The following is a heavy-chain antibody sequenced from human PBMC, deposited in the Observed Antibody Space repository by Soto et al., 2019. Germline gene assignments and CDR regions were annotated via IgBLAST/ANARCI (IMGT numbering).Heavy chain of an antibody. V-gene: IGHV4-30-4*01. J-gene: IGHJ5*02. CDR1: VDSISSGDDY. Sequence: PSETLSLTCTVSVDSISSGDDYWRWIRQPPGRDREWIGYIYYSGNTYYNPSLKSRVTISVDTSQNQFTLKLSSVTAADTAVYYCARGRDIAAEHNWFDPWRQGTLVTVSS. CDR2: IYYSGNT. CDR3: ARGRDIAAEHNWFDP. D-gene: IGHD6-13*01.